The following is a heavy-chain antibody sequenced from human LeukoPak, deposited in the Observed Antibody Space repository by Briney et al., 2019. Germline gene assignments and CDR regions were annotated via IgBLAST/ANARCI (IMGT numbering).Heavy chain of an antibody. CDR1: GYTFTSCY. J-gene: IGHJ5*02. D-gene: IGHD2-2*01. CDR3: ARESCSSSSGLVRWFDP. Sequence: ASVKVSCKASGYTFTSCYMHWVRQAPGQGLEWMGIINPSGGSTSYAQKFQGRVTMTRDMSTHTVYMEMSSLRSEDTAVYYCARESCSSSSGLVRWFDPWGQGTLVTVSS. V-gene: IGHV1-46*01. CDR2: INPSGGST.